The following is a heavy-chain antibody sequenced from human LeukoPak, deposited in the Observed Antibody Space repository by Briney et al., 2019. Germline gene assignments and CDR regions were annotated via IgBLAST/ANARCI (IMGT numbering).Heavy chain of an antibody. CDR2: ISSSSSTI. J-gene: IGHJ4*02. CDR1: GFTVSSNY. V-gene: IGHV3-48*01. D-gene: IGHD1-26*01. CDR3: ARDWGGSYYYFDY. Sequence: PGGSLRLSCAASGFTVSSNYMSWVRQAPGKGLEWVSYISSSSSTIYYADSVKGRFTISRDNAKNSLYLQMNSLRAEDTAVYYCARDWGGSYYYFDYWGQGTLVTVSS.